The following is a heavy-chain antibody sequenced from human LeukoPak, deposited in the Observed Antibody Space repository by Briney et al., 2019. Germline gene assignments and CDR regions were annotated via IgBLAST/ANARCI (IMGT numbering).Heavy chain of an antibody. CDR3: ARDTAIAARPLD. CDR2: ISYDGSNK. D-gene: IGHD6-6*01. J-gene: IGHJ4*02. CDR1: GFTFSSYA. V-gene: IGHV3-30*04. Sequence: GGSLRLSCAASGFTFSSYAMHWVRQAPGKGLEWVAVISYDGSNKYYADSVKGRFTISRDNSKNTLYLQMNSLRAEDTAVYYCARDTAIAARPLDWGQGTLVTVSS.